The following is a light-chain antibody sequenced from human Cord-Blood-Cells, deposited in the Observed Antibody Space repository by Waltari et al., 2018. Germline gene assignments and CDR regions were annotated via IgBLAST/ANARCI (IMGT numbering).Light chain of an antibody. V-gene: IGLV2-14*01. CDR2: DVS. J-gene: IGLJ2*01. Sequence: QSALTQPASVSGSPGPSTTISCTGTSSYVGGYNYVSWYQQHPGKAPKLMIYDVSNRPSGVSNRFSGSKSGNTASLTISGLQAEDEADYYCSSYTSSSTLFGGGTKLTVL. CDR3: SSYTSSSTL. CDR1: SSYVGGYNY.